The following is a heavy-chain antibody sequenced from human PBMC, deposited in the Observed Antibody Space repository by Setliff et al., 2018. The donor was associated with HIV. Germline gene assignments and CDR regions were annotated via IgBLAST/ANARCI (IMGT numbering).Heavy chain of an antibody. J-gene: IGHJ6*02. CDR1: GGTSYA. D-gene: IGHD1-1*01. Sequence: SVKVSCKASGGTSYAINWVRQAPGQGLEWMGQIITVLDITDYAQKFQGRVTITADESTSTMYMELSSLRSEDTAVYYCARGRGDEQLYEYYYYGMDVWGQGTTVTSP. V-gene: IGHV1-69*10. CDR2: IITVLDIT. CDR3: ARGRGDEQLYEYYYYGMDV.